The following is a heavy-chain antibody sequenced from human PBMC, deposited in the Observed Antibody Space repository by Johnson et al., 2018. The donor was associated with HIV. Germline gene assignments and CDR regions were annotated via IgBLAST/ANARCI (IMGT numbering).Heavy chain of an antibody. CDR2: ISYDGSNK. CDR1: GFTFSSYA. D-gene: IGHD1-26*01. Sequence: QVQLVESGGGVVQPGGSLRLSCAASGFTFSSYAMHWVRQAPGKGLEWVAVISYDGSNKYYADSVKGRFTISRDNSKNTLYLQMNSLRAEDTAVYYCWEGELLTDAFDIWGQGTMVTVSS. J-gene: IGHJ3*02. V-gene: IGHV3-30*04. CDR3: WEGELLTDAFDI.